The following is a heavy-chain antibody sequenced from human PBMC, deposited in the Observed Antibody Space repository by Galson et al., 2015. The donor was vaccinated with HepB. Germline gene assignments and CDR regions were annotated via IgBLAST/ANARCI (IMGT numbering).Heavy chain of an antibody. CDR3: AKLGLGPDTAMVEVTLDYYGMDV. CDR1: GFTFSSYA. D-gene: IGHD5-18*01. Sequence: SLRLSCAASGFTFSSYAMSWVRQAPGKGLEWVSAISGSGGSTYYADSVKGRFTISRDNSKNTLYLQMNSLRAEDTAVYYCAKLGLGPDTAMVEVTLDYYGMDVWGQGTTVTVSS. V-gene: IGHV3-23*01. J-gene: IGHJ6*02. CDR2: ISGSGGST.